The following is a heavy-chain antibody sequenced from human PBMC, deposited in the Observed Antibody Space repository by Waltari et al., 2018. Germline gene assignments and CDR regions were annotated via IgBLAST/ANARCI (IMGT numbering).Heavy chain of an antibody. CDR2: INSDGSTT. V-gene: IGHV3-74*01. CDR3: ARGDTVVVVPAPTLDY. D-gene: IGHD2-15*01. CDR1: GFTFNNYW. J-gene: IGHJ4*02. Sequence: EVQLVESGGGLVQPGGSLRVSCTTSGFTFNNYWMHWVRQTPGRGLVWVSRINSDGSTTTYAGSVRGRFTISRDNARNTLYLQMNSLRADDTAVYYCARGDTVVVVPAPTLDYWGQGTLVTVSS.